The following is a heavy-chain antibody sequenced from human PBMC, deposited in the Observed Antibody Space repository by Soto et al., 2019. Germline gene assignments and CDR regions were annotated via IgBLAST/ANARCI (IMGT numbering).Heavy chain of an antibody. D-gene: IGHD2-8*01. CDR2: IWYDGSNK. J-gene: IGHJ5*02. CDR3: ARETKVTYSWCMLLSGWFDT. V-gene: IGHV3-33*01. CDR1: GFTFSSYG. Sequence: GGSLRLSCAASGFTFSSYGMHWVRQAPGKGLEWVAVIWYDGSNKYYADSVKGRFTISRDNSKNTLYLQMNSLRAEDTAVYYCARETKVTYSWCMLLSGWFDTWGQGTLVTVSS.